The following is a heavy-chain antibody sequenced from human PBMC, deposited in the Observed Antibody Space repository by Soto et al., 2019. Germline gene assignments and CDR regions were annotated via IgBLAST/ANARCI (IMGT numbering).Heavy chain of an antibody. Sequence: EVQLVESGGGLVQPGGSLRLSCAASGFTFSSYSMNWVRQAPGKGLEWVSYISSSSSTIYYADSVKGRFTISTDNAKNSLYLQMNSLRAEDTAVYYCARIGRLRWGDYWGQGTLVTVSS. CDR3: ARIGRLRWGDY. J-gene: IGHJ4*02. CDR2: ISSSSSTI. D-gene: IGHD4-17*01. CDR1: GFTFSSYS. V-gene: IGHV3-48*01.